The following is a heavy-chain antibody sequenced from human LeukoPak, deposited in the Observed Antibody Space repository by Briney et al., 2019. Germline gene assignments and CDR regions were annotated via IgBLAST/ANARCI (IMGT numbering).Heavy chain of an antibody. CDR3: ARDRGGYEFFDS. D-gene: IGHD5-12*01. V-gene: IGHV3-48*02. CDR2: ISTRSGTI. CDR1: GFXFSNYS. Sequence: PGGSLRLSCAASGFXFSNYSINWVRQAPGKGLEWVSYISTRSGTIYYTDSVKGRFTISRDNAKNSLYLQMNSLRDEDTAVYYCARDRGGYEFFDSWGQGILVTVSS. J-gene: IGHJ4*02.